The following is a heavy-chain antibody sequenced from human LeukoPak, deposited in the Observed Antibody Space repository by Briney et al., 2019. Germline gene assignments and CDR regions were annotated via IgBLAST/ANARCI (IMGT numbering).Heavy chain of an antibody. Sequence: ASVKVSCKTSGYTFTGYYIHWGRQAPGQGLEWMGWMNPDSGGTTYAQKFQGRVSMTRDTSINTAYMELKRLRSDDTAVYYCARGKTYGGYPDFPNDYWGQGTLVTVSS. CDR1: GYTFTGYY. CDR3: ARGKTYGGYPDFPNDY. V-gene: IGHV1-2*02. D-gene: IGHD5-12*01. J-gene: IGHJ4*02. CDR2: MNPDSGGT.